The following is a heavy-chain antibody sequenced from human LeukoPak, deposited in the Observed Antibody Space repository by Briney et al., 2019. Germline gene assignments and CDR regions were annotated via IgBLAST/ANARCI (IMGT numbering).Heavy chain of an antibody. CDR1: GGFITSTNW. CDR3: SRENGAFSPFGY. J-gene: IGHJ4*02. CDR2: VSLSWRT. D-gene: IGHD2-8*01. Sequence: SETLSLTYGLSGGFITSTNWWSLVGQPPGQGLELIGEVSLSWRTNYNPSLSSRDSKALDTSKDQLPLHLNSVTDARTPDHSCSRENGAFSPFGYWGQGYLVTVLS. V-gene: IGHV4-4*02.